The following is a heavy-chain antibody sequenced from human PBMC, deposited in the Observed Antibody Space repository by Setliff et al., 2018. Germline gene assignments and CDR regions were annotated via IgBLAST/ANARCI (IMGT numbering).Heavy chain of an antibody. D-gene: IGHD1-7*01. CDR3: ASRTHPHVITGITQGGGWWYYYYMDV. J-gene: IGHJ6*03. V-gene: IGHV1-69*06. Sequence: SVKVSCKASGGTFSSYAISWVRQAPGQGLERMGGIIPIFGTANYAQKFQGRVTITADRSTSTAYMELSSLRSDDTAVYDCASRTHPHVITGITQGGGWWYYYYMDVWGKWTTVTVSS. CDR2: IIPIFGTA. CDR1: GGTFSSYA.